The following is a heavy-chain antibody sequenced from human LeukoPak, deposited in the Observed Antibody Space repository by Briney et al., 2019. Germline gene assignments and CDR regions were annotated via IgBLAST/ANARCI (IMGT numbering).Heavy chain of an antibody. CDR2: IYYSGST. D-gene: IGHD3-22*01. J-gene: IGHJ3*02. Sequence: SETLSHTCTVSGGSISSSSYYWGWIRQPPGKGLEWIGSIYYSGSTYYNPSLKSRVTISVDTSKNQFSLKLSSVTAADTAVYYCATSRYYYDSSGYYNGAAFDIWGQGTMVTVSS. CDR1: GGSISSSSYY. CDR3: ATSRYYYDSSGYYNGAAFDI. V-gene: IGHV4-39*01.